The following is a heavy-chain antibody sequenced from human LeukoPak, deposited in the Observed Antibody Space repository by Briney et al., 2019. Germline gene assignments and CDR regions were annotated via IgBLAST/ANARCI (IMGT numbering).Heavy chain of an antibody. CDR2: IASDGNT. CDR3: AKGGHYDSSGYFGPSGY. J-gene: IGHJ4*02. D-gene: IGHD3-22*01. V-gene: IGHV3-66*01. CDR1: GFTVSSNY. Sequence: GGSLRLSCAASGFTVSSNYMNWVRQAPGKGLEWVSLIASDGNTHSADSVKGRFIISRDNSKNTLYLQMNSLRAEDTAVYYCAKGGHYDSSGYFGPSGYWGQGTLVTVSS.